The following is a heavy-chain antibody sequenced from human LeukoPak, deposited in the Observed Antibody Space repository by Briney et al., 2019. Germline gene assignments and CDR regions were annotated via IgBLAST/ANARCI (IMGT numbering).Heavy chain of an antibody. D-gene: IGHD3-9*01. CDR1: GGTFSTYS. CDR3: ARDDGRYFDRLGHDAFDL. CDR2: IIPIFGTS. V-gene: IGHV1-69*13. J-gene: IGHJ3*01. Sequence: GASVKVSCKASGGTFSTYSISWVRQAPGQGLEWMGGIIPIFGTSNYAQKFQGRVTITADESTSTAYMELSSLRSEDTAVYYCARDDGRYFDRLGHDAFDLWGQGTLVTVSS.